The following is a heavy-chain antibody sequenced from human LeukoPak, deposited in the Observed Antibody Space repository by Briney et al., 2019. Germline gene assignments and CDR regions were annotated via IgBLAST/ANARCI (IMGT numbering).Heavy chain of an antibody. CDR1: GFTFSDYY. CDR2: ISSSGSTI. V-gene: IGHV3-11*01. Sequence: GGSLRLSCAASGFTFSDYYMSWIRQAPGKGLEWVSYISSSGSTIYYADSVKGRFTISRDNSKNTLYLQMNSLRAEDTAVYYCAKEDSSGYYRYYFDYWGQGTLVTVSS. J-gene: IGHJ4*02. D-gene: IGHD3-22*01. CDR3: AKEDSSGYYRYYFDY.